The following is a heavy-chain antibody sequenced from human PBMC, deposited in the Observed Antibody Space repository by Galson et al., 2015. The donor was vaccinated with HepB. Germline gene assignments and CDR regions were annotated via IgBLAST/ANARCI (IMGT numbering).Heavy chain of an antibody. Sequence: SLRLSCAASGFTFSSYGMHWVRQAPGKGLEWVAVIWYDGSNKYYADSVKGRFTISRDNSKNTLYLQMNSLRAEDTAVYYCARDGPRGRRQQLFDYWGQGTLVTVSS. CDR1: GFTFSSYG. CDR3: ARDGPRGRRQQLFDY. D-gene: IGHD6-13*01. CDR2: IWYDGSNK. J-gene: IGHJ4*02. V-gene: IGHV3-33*01.